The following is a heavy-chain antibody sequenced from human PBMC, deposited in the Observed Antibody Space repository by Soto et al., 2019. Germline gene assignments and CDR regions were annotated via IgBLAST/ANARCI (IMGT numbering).Heavy chain of an antibody. V-gene: IGHV3-21*01. Sequence: EVQLVESGGGLVKPGGSLRLSCAASGFTFSGHTINWVRQAPGKGLEWVSSVSSSSSYIYYADSVKGRFTVSGDNAEKSLYLQMNSLRAEDTAIYYCARCMGFDGSGYAFFDSWGQGTLVTVSS. CDR1: GFTFSGHT. CDR3: ARCMGFDGSGYAFFDS. CDR2: VSSSSSYI. J-gene: IGHJ4*02. D-gene: IGHD3-10*01.